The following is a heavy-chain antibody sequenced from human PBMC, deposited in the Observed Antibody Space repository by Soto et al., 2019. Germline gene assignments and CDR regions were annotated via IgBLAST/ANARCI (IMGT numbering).Heavy chain of an antibody. CDR1: GGTFSSYA. J-gene: IGHJ6*02. D-gene: IGHD2-21*01. Sequence: QVQLVQSGAEVKKPGSSVKVSCKASGGTFSSYAISWVRQAPGQGLEWMGGIIPIFGTANYAQKFQGRVTITADESTSTAYMELSSLRSEDTAVYYCARDLSHIDTSNPYYYYGMDVWGQGTTVTVSS. CDR3: ARDLSHIDTSNPYYYYGMDV. CDR2: IIPIFGTA. V-gene: IGHV1-69*01.